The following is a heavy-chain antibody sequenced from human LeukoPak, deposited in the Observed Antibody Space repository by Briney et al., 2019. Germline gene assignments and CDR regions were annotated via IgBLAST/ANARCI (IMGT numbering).Heavy chain of an antibody. Sequence: ASVKVSCKASGYTFTGYYMHWVRQAPGQGLEWMGWINPNSGGTNYAQKFQGRVTMTRDTSISTAYMELSRLRSDDTAVYYCAKNSRGRHDYGDYGRYYYYYYYMDVWGKGTTVTVSS. J-gene: IGHJ6*03. CDR3: AKNSRGRHDYGDYGRYYYYYYYMDV. CDR2: INPNSGGT. CDR1: GYTFTGYY. V-gene: IGHV1-2*02. D-gene: IGHD4-17*01.